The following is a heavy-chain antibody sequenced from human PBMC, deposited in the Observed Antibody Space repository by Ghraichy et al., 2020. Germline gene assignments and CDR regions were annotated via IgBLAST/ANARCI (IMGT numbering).Heavy chain of an antibody. Sequence: GGSLRLSCAGSGFAFSSYWMQWVRQVPGKGLLWISRINSEGTDITYAESVKGRFTVSRDNAKNTLFLQMDSLRAEDTAVYYCASLIHASGGYWGQGTLVTVSS. CDR3: ASLIHASGGY. J-gene: IGHJ1*01. CDR2: INSEGTDI. V-gene: IGHV3-74*01. D-gene: IGHD3-10*01. CDR1: GFAFSSYW.